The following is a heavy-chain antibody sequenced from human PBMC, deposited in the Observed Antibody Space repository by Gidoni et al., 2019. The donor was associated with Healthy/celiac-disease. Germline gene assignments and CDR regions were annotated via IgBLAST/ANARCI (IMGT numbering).Heavy chain of an antibody. CDR1: GYSFTSYW. D-gene: IGHD2-2*01. Sequence: EVQLVQSGAELTTPGDSLTISFQGSGYSFTSYWIGWVRQRPGKGLEWMGIIYPGDSDTRYRPSFQGQVNISADKSISTAYLQWSSLKASETAMYYCARLAFQPPDYWGQGTLVTVSS. V-gene: IGHV5-51*01. CDR3: ARLAFQPPDY. J-gene: IGHJ4*02. CDR2: IYPGDSDT.